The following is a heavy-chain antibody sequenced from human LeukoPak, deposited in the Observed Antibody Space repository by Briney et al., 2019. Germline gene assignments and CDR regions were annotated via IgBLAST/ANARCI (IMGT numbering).Heavy chain of an antibody. D-gene: IGHD2-2*01. CDR3: TRDNGYQLIWW. Sequence: ASVKVSCKTSGYTFTTYAIHWVRQAPGQGLEWMGWINCGNGRTKYSQKLHDRVTITRDTSASTAYMELSSPRSEDTAVYYCTRDNGYQLIWWWGQGTLVTVSS. CDR1: GYTFTTYA. CDR2: INCGNGRT. V-gene: IGHV1-3*01. J-gene: IGHJ4*02.